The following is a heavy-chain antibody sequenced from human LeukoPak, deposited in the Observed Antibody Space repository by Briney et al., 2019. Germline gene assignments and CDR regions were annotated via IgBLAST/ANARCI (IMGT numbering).Heavy chain of an antibody. CDR3: ARGRSAYDSSGYYYGN. CDR2: IYYSGST. Sequence: SETLSLTCTVSGGSISSSSYYWGWIRQPPGKGLEWIGSIYYSGSTYYNPSLKSRVTISVDTSKNQFSLNLSSVTAADTAVYYCARGRSAYDSSGYYYGNWGQGTLVTVSS. D-gene: IGHD3-22*01. CDR1: GGSISSSSYY. V-gene: IGHV4-39*07. J-gene: IGHJ4*02.